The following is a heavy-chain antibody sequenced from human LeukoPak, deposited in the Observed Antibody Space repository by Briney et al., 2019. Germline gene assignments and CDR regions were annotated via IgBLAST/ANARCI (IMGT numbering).Heavy chain of an antibody. CDR2: INPNSGGT. J-gene: IGHJ6*04. Sequence: GASVKVSCKASGYTFTGYYMHWVRRAPGQGLEWMGWINPNSGGTNYAQKFQGRVTMTRDTSISTAYMELSRLRSDDTAVYYCARDSCSSTSCYLDVWGKGTTVTVSS. CDR3: ARDSCSSTSCYLDV. CDR1: GYTFTGYY. D-gene: IGHD2-2*01. V-gene: IGHV1-2*02.